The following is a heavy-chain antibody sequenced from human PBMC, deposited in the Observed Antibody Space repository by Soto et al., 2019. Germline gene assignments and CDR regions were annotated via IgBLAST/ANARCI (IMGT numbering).Heavy chain of an antibody. CDR1: GFTFSSYG. J-gene: IGHJ4*02. Sequence: QVQLVESGGGVVQPGRSLRLSCAASGFTFSSYGMHWVRQAPGKGLEWVAVIWYDGSNKYYADSVKGRFTISRDNSKNTLYLQMNSLRAEDTAVYYCARDVLPIVVVPAAMGYWGQGTLVIVSS. D-gene: IGHD2-2*01. CDR3: ARDVLPIVVVPAAMGY. CDR2: IWYDGSNK. V-gene: IGHV3-33*01.